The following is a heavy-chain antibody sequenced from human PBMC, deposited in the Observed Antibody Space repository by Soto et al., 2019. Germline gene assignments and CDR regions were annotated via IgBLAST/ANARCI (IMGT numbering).Heavy chain of an antibody. D-gene: IGHD3-22*01. CDR1: GFTFRNYG. Sequence: PGGSMRLSCAACGFTFRNYGMNWVRQDPGKGLEWVSYIGIGSSTKYYADSVKGRFTISRDNAKNSLYLQMNSLRAEDTAVYYCARDQLYYNDISGRPLNAFDVWGQGTMVTVSS. J-gene: IGHJ3*01. CDR2: IGIGSSTK. V-gene: IGHV3-48*01. CDR3: ARDQLYYNDISGRPLNAFDV.